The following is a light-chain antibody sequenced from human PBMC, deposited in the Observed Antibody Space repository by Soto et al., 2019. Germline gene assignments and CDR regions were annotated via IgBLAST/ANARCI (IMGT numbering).Light chain of an antibody. J-gene: IGKJ4*01. CDR3: HQRTNWPLT. CDR2: DAS. CDR1: QSVSSH. V-gene: IGKV3-11*01. Sequence: EIVLTQSPGTLSLSPGERATLSCRASQSVSSHLAWYQQKPGQAPILLIYDASNRATGIPARFSGSGSGTDFTLTISSLESEDFAVYYCHQRTNWPLTFGGGTKVEIK.